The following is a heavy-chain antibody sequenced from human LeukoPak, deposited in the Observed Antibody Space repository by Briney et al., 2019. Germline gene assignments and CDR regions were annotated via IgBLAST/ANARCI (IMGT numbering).Heavy chain of an antibody. CDR3: AGTGRPRDFGTWFDP. V-gene: IGHV1-2*02. J-gene: IGHJ5*02. Sequence: VASVKVSCKASGYTFTGYYMHWVRQAPGQALEWMGWINPNSGGTNYAQKFQGRVTMTRDTSISTAYMELSRLRSDDTAVYYCAGTGRPRDFGTWFDPWGQGTLVTVSS. D-gene: IGHD3-3*01. CDR1: GYTFTGYY. CDR2: INPNSGGT.